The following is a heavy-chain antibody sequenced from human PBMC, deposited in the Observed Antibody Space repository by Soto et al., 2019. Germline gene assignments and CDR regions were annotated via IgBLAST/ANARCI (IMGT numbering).Heavy chain of an antibody. J-gene: IGHJ5*02. Sequence: QVQLVQSGAEVKKPGASVKVSCKASGYTFTGYYMHWVRQAPGQGLEWMGWINPNSGGTNYAQKFQGRVTMTRDTSISTAYMELSRLRSDDTAVYYCARELGITGTPAGDNWFDPWGQGTLVTVSS. D-gene: IGHD1-20*01. CDR1: GYTFTGYY. CDR2: INPNSGGT. CDR3: ARELGITGTPAGDNWFDP. V-gene: IGHV1-2*02.